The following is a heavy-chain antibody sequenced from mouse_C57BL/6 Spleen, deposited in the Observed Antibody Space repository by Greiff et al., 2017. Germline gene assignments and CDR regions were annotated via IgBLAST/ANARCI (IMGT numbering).Heavy chain of an antibody. Sequence: VQLQQSGPELVKPGASVKISCKASGYTFTDYYMNWVKQSHGKSLEWIGDINPNNGGTSYNQKFKGKATLTVDKSSSTAYMELRSLTSEDSAVYYCARGGSGYHDYWAQGTTLTVSS. V-gene: IGHV1-26*01. J-gene: IGHJ2*01. D-gene: IGHD3-2*02. CDR1: GYTFTDYY. CDR3: ARGGSGYHDY. CDR2: INPNNGGT.